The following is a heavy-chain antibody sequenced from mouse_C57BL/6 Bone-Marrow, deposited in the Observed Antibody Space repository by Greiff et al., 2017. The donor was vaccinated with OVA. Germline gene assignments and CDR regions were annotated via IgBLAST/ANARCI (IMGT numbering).Heavy chain of an antibody. CDR3: EGPYSNYGV. J-gene: IGHJ2*01. CDR1: GIAFSRYW. CDR2: INPDSSTI. Sequence: EVKLVESGGGLVQPGGSLKLSCAASGIAFSRYWMSWVRRAPGKGLEWIGEINPDSSTINYAPSLKDKFIISRDNAKNTLYLQMSKVRSEDTALYYCEGPYSNYGVGGQGTTLTVSS. D-gene: IGHD2-5*01. V-gene: IGHV4-1*01.